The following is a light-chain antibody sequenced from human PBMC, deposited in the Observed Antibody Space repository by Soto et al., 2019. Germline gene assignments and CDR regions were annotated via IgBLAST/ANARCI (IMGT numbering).Light chain of an antibody. CDR1: ESVASNY. J-gene: IGKJ1*01. CDR2: GAS. V-gene: IGKV3-20*01. Sequence: EIVLTQSPGTLSLSPGERATLSCRVSESVASNYLAWYQHKPGQAPRLLFFGASNRATGIPDRFSGSGSGTDFTLTISRLEPEDFAVYYCHQYGSSPWTLGQGTKVDIK. CDR3: HQYGSSPWT.